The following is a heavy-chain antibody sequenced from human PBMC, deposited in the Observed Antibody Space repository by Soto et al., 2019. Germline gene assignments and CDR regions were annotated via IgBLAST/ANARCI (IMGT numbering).Heavy chain of an antibody. CDR1: GGTFSSYA. CDR3: ATDMVYAMGRDY. J-gene: IGHJ4*02. D-gene: IGHD2-8*01. Sequence: QVQLVQSGAEVKKPGSSVKVSCKASGGTFSSYAISWVRQAPGQGLEWMGGIIPIFGTANYAQKFQGRVTITADESTSTGDMELSSLRSEDTDGYYCATDMVYAMGRDYWGQGTLVTVSS. V-gene: IGHV1-69*12. CDR2: IIPIFGTA.